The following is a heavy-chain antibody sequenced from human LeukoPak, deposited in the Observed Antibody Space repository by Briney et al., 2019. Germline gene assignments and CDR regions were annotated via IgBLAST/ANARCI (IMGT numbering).Heavy chain of an antibody. Sequence: PGGSLRLSCAASGFTFSSYAMHWVRQAPGKGLEWVAVISYDGSNKYYADSVKGRFTISRDNSKNTLYLQMNSLRAEDTAVYYCAREGDSSSSFWGVGYWGQGTLVTVSS. CDR1: GFTFSSYA. V-gene: IGHV3-30*01. CDR3: AREGDSSSSFWGVGY. J-gene: IGHJ4*02. CDR2: ISYDGSNK. D-gene: IGHD6-6*01.